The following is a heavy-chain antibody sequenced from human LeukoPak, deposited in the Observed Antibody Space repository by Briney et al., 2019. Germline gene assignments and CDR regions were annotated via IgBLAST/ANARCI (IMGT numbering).Heavy chain of an antibody. Sequence: GGSLSLSCAASGFTFSNYAMSWVRQAPGKGLEWVSSISSTSNYIYYADSVKGRFTISRDNAKNSLYLQMNSLRAEDTAVYYCARGAITQPFDYWGQGTLVTVSS. J-gene: IGHJ4*02. CDR1: GFTFSNYA. D-gene: IGHD5-24*01. V-gene: IGHV3-21*01. CDR3: ARGAITQPFDY. CDR2: ISSTSNYI.